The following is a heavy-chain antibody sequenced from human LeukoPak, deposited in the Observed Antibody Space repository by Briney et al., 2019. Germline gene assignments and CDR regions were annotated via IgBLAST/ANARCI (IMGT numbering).Heavy chain of an antibody. CDR3: AIGVWYYYGMDV. Sequence: GGSLRLSCAASGFTFSSYAMSWARQAPGKGLEWVSAISGSGGSTYYADSVKGRFTISRDNSKNTLYLQMNSLRAEDTAVYYCAIGVWYYYGMDVWGQGTTVTVSS. CDR2: ISGSGGST. D-gene: IGHD3-16*01. V-gene: IGHV3-23*01. CDR1: GFTFSSYA. J-gene: IGHJ6*02.